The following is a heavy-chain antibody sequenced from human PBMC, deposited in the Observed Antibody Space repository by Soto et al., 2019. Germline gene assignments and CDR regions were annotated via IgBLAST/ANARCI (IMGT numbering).Heavy chain of an antibody. CDR3: ARGGGTILAPLP. V-gene: IGHV1-2*02. J-gene: IGHJ5*02. D-gene: IGHD2-2*01. CDR1: GYTFTGYF. CDR2: INPNSGVT. Sequence: ASVKVSCKASGYTFTGYFIHWVRQAPGEGLEWVGYINPNSGVTKYAPRFLGRVTITRDTSIRTAYMDLNNLRSDDTAVYFCARGGGTILAPLPWGSGTLVTGS.